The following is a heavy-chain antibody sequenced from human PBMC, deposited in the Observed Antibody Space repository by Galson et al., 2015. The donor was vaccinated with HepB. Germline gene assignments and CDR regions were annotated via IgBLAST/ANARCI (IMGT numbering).Heavy chain of an antibody. CDR2: IYYSGST. Sequence: TLSLTCTVSGGSISSGDYYWSWIRQPPGKGLEWIGYIYYSGSTYYNPSLKSRVTISVDTSKNQFSLKLSSVTAADTAVYYCARVPLYFDGDPRRDFDYWGQGTLVTVSS. CDR1: GGSISSGDYY. CDR3: ARVPLYFDGDPRRDFDY. V-gene: IGHV4-30-4*01. J-gene: IGHJ4*02. D-gene: IGHD4-17*01.